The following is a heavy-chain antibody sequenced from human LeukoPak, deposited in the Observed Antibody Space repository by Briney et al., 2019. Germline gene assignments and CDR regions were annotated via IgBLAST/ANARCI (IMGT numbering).Heavy chain of an antibody. CDR1: GDSISIGSYY. V-gene: IGHV4-61*09. CDR2: MNTTGST. CDR3: ARDWDY. J-gene: IGHJ4*02. Sequence: SQTLSLTCTVSGDSISIGSYYWSWLRQPAGKGLEWIGHMNTTGSTKYNPSLRSRVTISVDTSNNQFSLKVSSVTAADTAVYYCARDWDYWGQGTLVTVSS.